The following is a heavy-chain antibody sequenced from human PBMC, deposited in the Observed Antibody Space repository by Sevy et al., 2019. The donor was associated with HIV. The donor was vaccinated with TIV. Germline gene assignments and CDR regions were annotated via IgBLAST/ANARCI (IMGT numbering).Heavy chain of an antibody. Sequence: GGSLRLSCAASGFTFSSYGMHWVRQAPGKGLEWVAVISYDGSNKYYADSVKGRFTISRDNSKNTLYRQMNSLRAEDTAVHYCAKSCRPPFDSSGPTTPYYCYGMDVWGQGTTVTVSS. CDR3: AKSCRPPFDSSGPTTPYYCYGMDV. D-gene: IGHD3-22*01. CDR1: GFTFSSYG. J-gene: IGHJ6*02. CDR2: ISYDGSNK. V-gene: IGHV3-30*18.